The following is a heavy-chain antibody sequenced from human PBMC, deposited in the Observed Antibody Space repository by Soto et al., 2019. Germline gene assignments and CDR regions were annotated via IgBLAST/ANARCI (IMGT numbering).Heavy chain of an antibody. CDR3: AKGNVDTAMVQYSSSSAAPDAFDI. J-gene: IGHJ3*02. Sequence: PGGSLRLSCAASGFTFSSYAMSWVRQAPGKGLEWVSAISGSGGSTYYADSVKGRFTISRDNSKNTLYLQMNSLRAEDTAVYYCAKGNVDTAMVQYSSSSAAPDAFDIWGQGTMVTVS. D-gene: IGHD5-18*01. CDR2: ISGSGGST. V-gene: IGHV3-23*01. CDR1: GFTFSSYA.